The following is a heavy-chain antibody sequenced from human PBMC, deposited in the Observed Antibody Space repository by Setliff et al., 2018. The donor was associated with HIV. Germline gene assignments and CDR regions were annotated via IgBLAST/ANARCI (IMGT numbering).Heavy chain of an antibody. J-gene: IGHJ4*02. CDR2: ISGYNGDT. D-gene: IGHD6-19*01. CDR1: GYLFTTHG. CDR3: ARVAVTGWDY. V-gene: IGHV1-18*01. Sequence: ASVKVSFKASGYLFTTHGITWVRQAPGQGLEWMAWISGYNGDTYYAQNLQDRVTVTTDTSTSTAYMELRSLRSDDTAIYYWARVAVTGWDYWGQGTLFTVSS.